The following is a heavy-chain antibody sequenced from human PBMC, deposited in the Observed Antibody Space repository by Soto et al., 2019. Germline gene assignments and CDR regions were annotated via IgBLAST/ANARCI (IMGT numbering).Heavy chain of an antibody. Sequence: PSETLSLTCAVYGGSFSGYYWSWIRQPPGKGLEWIGEINHSGSTNYNPSLKSRVTISVDTSKNQFSLKLSSVTAADTAVYYCAREAVVVVAAPNTANWFDPWGQGTLVTVSS. J-gene: IGHJ5*02. CDR2: INHSGST. CDR3: AREAVVVVAAPNTANWFDP. CDR1: GGSFSGYY. D-gene: IGHD2-15*01. V-gene: IGHV4-34*01.